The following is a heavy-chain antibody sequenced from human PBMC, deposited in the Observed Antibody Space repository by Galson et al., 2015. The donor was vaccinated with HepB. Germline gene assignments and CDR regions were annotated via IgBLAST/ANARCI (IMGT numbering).Heavy chain of an antibody. CDR3: ARVKIAVAGPAGADY. CDR2: INHSGST. V-gene: IGHV4-34*01. Sequence: ETLSLTCTVSGGSISSYYWSWIRQPPGKGLEWIGEINHSGSTNYNPSLKSRVTISVDTSKNQFSLKLSSVTAADTAVYYCARVKIAVAGPAGADYWAQGTLVTVSS. D-gene: IGHD6-19*01. J-gene: IGHJ4*02. CDR1: GGSISSYY.